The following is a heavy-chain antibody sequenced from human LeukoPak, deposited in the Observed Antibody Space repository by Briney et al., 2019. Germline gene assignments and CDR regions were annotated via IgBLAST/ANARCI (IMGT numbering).Heavy chain of an antibody. CDR3: ARAEVLLWFGESPGAEHLQH. J-gene: IGHJ1*01. CDR2: ISTRGSYI. D-gene: IGHD3-10*01. V-gene: IGHV3-21*01. Sequence: GGSLRLSCAASGVTFSSYNMNWVRQAPGKGLEWVSSISTRGSYIYYADSVKGRFTISRDNAKNSLYLQMNSLRADDTAVYYCARAEVLLWFGESPGAEHLQHWGQGTLVTVSS. CDR1: GVTFSSYN.